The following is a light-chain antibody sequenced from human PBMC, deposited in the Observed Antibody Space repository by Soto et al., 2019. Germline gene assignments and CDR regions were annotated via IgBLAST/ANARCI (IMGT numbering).Light chain of an antibody. Sequence: DIQMTQSPSSLSASVGDRVTITCQASQDISNYLNWYQQKPGKAPKLLIYDASNLETGVPSRFSGSGSGTDFTLTSSSLQPEDFATYYCQQTYTTPLTFGGGTKVDIK. J-gene: IGKJ4*01. CDR1: QDISNY. CDR3: QQTYTTPLT. CDR2: DAS. V-gene: IGKV1-33*01.